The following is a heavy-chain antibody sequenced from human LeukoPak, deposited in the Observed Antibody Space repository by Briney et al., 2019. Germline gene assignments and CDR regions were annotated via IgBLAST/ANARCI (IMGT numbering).Heavy chain of an antibody. J-gene: IGHJ3*01. CDR2: IYYSGGT. CDR1: GGSISSSSYY. V-gene: IGHV4-39*07. D-gene: IGHD3-9*01. CDR3: VRVHSAGYYRRVDAFDF. Sequence: PSETLSLTCTVSGGSISSSSYYWGWIRQPPGKGLEWIGSIYYSGGTYYNPSLKSRVTISVDTSKNQFSLKLSSVTAADTAVYYCVRVHSAGYYRRVDAFDFWGQGTMVTVSS.